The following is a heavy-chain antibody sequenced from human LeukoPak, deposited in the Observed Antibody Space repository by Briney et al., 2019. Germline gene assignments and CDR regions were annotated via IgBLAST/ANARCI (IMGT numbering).Heavy chain of an antibody. CDR3: VRSSSSIFDY. CDR1: GYSISSGYY. Sequence: SETLSLTCTVSGYSISSGYYWGWIPQPPGKGLEWIGSIYNSGSTYYNPSLKSRVTISVDTSKNQFSLKLSSVTAADTAVYYCVRSSSSIFDYWGQGTLVTVSS. V-gene: IGHV4-38-2*02. D-gene: IGHD6-6*01. J-gene: IGHJ4*02. CDR2: IYNSGST.